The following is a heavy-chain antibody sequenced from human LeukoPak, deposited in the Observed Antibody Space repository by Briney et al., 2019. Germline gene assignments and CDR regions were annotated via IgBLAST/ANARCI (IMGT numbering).Heavy chain of an antibody. CDR3: ARRITRQIIVGAIFPTPSPFDY. D-gene: IGHD1-26*01. V-gene: IGHV3-48*04. J-gene: IGHJ4*02. CDR1: GFTFSSYS. Sequence: PGGSLRLSCAASGFTFSSYSMNWVRQAPGKGLEWVSYISSSSSTIYYADSVKGRFTISRDNAKNSLYLQMNSLRAEDTAVYYCARRITRQIIVGAIFPTPSPFDYWGQGTLVTVSS. CDR2: ISSSSSTI.